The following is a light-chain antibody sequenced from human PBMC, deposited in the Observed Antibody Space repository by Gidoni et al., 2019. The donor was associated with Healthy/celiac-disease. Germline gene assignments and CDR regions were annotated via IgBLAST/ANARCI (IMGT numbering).Light chain of an antibody. CDR2: WSS. V-gene: IGKV4-1*01. CDR1: QSVLYSSNNKHY. J-gene: IGKJ4*01. CDR3: QQYYSTPLT. Sequence: DIGMTQSPDSLAVSLGERATINCKSSQSVLYSSNNKHYLAWYQQKPGQPPKLLIYWSSTRESVVPDRFSGSGSGTDFTLTIISLQAEDVAVYYCQQYYSTPLTFGGGTKVEIK.